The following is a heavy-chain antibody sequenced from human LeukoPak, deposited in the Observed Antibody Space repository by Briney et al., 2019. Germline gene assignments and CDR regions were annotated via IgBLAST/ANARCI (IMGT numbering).Heavy chain of an antibody. Sequence: SETLSLTCGVYGGSFSNYDWNWIRQPPGKGLEWIGEINHSGSTSYNPSLKSRVTISVDTSKNQFSLKLSSVTAADTAVYYCARGYRFYFDYWGQGTLVTVSS. V-gene: IGHV4-34*01. D-gene: IGHD1-1*01. J-gene: IGHJ4*02. CDR1: GGSFSNYD. CDR3: ARGYRFYFDY. CDR2: INHSGST.